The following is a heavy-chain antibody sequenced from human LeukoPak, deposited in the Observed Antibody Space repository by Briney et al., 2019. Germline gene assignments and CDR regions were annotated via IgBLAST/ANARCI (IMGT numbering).Heavy chain of an antibody. J-gene: IGHJ3*02. D-gene: IGHD5/OR15-5a*01. V-gene: IGHV3-48*03. CDR1: GFTFSSYE. CDR3: AREVLGAFDI. Sequence: PGGSLRLSCAASGFTFSSYEMNWVRQAPGKGLEWVSYISSSGSTIYYADFVKGRFTISRDNAKNSLYLQMNSLRAEDTAVYYCAREVLGAFDIWGQGTMVTVSS. CDR2: ISSSGSTI.